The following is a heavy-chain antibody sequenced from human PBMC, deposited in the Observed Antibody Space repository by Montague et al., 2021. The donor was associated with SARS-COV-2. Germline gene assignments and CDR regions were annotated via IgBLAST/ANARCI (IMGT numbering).Heavy chain of an antibody. D-gene: IGHD2-8*01. CDR2: NYYTGST. CDR3: GRLPPNGSWYLDL. CDR1: GGSISSHY. Sequence: SETLSLTCTVSGGSISSHYWTWIRQPPGKGLEWIVYNYYTGSTNYNPSFKSRVAISADTSKNQYSLRMRSVTAADTASYYCGRLPPNGSWYLDLWGRGTLVTVSS. J-gene: IGHJ2*01. V-gene: IGHV4-59*11.